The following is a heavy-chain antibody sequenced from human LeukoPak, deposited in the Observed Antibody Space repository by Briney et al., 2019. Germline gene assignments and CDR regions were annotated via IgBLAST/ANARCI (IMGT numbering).Heavy chain of an antibody. D-gene: IGHD2-15*01. CDR1: GFTFSSYS. CDR3: ASSRGGYYYYYYGMDV. Sequence: GSLRLSCAASGFTFSSYSMNWVRQAPGKGLEWVSSISSSSSYLYYADSVKGRFTISRDNAKNSLYLQMNSLRAEDTAVYYCASSRGGYYYYYYGMDVWGQGTTVTVSS. CDR2: ISSSSSYL. J-gene: IGHJ6*02. V-gene: IGHV3-21*03.